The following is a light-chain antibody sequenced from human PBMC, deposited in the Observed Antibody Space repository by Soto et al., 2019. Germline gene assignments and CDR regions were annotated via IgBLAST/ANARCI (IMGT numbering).Light chain of an antibody. CDR3: QSFDTNLNAVV. CDR1: GSNIGAGYD. J-gene: IGLJ2*01. Sequence: QSVLTQPPSVSGAPGQSVSISCIGSGSNIGAGYDVHWYQQLPGVAPKLLIFDTTNRPSGVPGRFSGSKSGASASLAITGLLTEDEADFLCQSFDTNLNAVVFGGGTKLTVL. V-gene: IGLV1-40*01. CDR2: DTT.